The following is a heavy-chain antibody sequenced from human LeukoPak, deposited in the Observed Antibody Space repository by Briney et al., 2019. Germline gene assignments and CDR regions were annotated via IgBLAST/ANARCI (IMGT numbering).Heavy chain of an antibody. V-gene: IGHV4-4*09. CDR1: GGSVSGHY. CDR3: ARRGAVGLN. Sequence: SETLSLTCAVSGGSVSGHYWDWIRQPPGKGLEWIGYIYASGSANYHPSLKSRVTISVDTSKNQFSLKLSSVTAADTAVYYCARRGAVGLNWGQGTLVTVSS. J-gene: IGHJ4*02. D-gene: IGHD1-26*01. CDR2: IYASGSA.